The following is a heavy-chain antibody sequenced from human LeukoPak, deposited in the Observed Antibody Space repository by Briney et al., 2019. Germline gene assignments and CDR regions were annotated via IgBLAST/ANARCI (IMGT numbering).Heavy chain of an antibody. CDR3: ARTTGITGTTPLDY. J-gene: IGHJ4*02. CDR1: GYTFTSYG. D-gene: IGHD1-7*01. CDR2: ISAYNGNT. Sequence: GASVKVSCKASGYTFTSYGISWVRQAPGQGLEWMGWISAYNGNTNYAQKLQGRATMTTDTSTSTAYMELRSLRSDDTAVYYCARTTGITGTTPLDYWGQGTLVTVSS. V-gene: IGHV1-18*01.